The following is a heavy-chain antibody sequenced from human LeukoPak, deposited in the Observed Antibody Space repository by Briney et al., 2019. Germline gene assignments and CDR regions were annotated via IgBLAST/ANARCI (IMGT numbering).Heavy chain of an antibody. CDR3: SRASSRVPNLLDY. D-gene: IGHD2-2*01. V-gene: IGHV3-74*01. Sequence: QPGGSLRLSCAASGFTFSSNWMHWVRQGPGKGLVWVSRISTDGSSTTYADSVKGRFTISRDNAKHTLYLQMNSLRAEYTALYYCSRASSRVPNLLDYWGQGTLVTVSS. J-gene: IGHJ4*02. CDR1: GFTFSSNW. CDR2: ISTDGSST.